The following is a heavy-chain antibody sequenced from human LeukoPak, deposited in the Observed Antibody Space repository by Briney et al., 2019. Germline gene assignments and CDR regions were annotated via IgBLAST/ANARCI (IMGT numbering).Heavy chain of an antibody. D-gene: IGHD6-13*01. CDR1: GVSISSYY. J-gene: IGHJ4*02. Sequence: SETLSLTCTVSGVSISSYYWSWIRQPPGKGLEWIGYIYYSGSTNYNPSLKSRVTISVDTSKNQFSLILRSVTAADTAVYYCARGYTSSWYLFDYWGQGTLVTVSS. V-gene: IGHV4-59*08. CDR2: IYYSGST. CDR3: ARGYTSSWYLFDY.